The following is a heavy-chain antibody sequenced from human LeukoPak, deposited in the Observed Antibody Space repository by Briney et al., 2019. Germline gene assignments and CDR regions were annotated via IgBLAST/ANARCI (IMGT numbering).Heavy chain of an antibody. CDR2: ISSSSSYI. Sequence: GGSLRLSCAASGFTFSSYSMNWVRQAPGKGLEWVSSISSSSSYIYYADSVKGRFTISRDNAKNSLYLQMNSLRAEDTAVYYCARDDYSNYVEWYFDLWGRGTLVTVSS. CDR3: ARDDYSNYVEWYFDL. D-gene: IGHD4-11*01. J-gene: IGHJ2*01. V-gene: IGHV3-21*01. CDR1: GFTFSSYS.